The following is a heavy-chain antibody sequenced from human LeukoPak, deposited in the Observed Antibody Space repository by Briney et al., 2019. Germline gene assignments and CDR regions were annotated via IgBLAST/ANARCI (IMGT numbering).Heavy chain of an antibody. D-gene: IGHD2-2*01. CDR3: AREYCSSTSCLFDY. J-gene: IGHJ4*02. CDR2: ISAYNGNT. Sequence: AASVKVSCKASGYTFTSYGISWVRQAPGQGLEWMGWISAYNGNTNYAQKLQGRVTMTTDTSTSTAYMELRSLRSDDTAVYYCAREYCSSTSCLFDYWGQGTLVTVSS. V-gene: IGHV1-18*01. CDR1: GYTFTSYG.